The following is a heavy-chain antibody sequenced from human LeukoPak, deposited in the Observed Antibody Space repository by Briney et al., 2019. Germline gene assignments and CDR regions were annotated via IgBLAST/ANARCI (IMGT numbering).Heavy chain of an antibody. CDR2: IRYDGSNK. CDR3: AREDLLKLDP. Sequence: GGSLRLSCAASGFTFSSYSMNWVRQAPGKGLEWVAFIRYDGSNKYYADSVKGRFTISRDNSKNTLYLQMNSLRAEDTAVYYCAREDLLKLDPWGQGTLVTVSS. CDR1: GFTFSSYS. J-gene: IGHJ5*02. V-gene: IGHV3-30*02.